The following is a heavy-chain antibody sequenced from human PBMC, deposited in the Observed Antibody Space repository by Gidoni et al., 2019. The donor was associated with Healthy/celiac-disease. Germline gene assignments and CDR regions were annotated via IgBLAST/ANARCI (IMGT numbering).Heavy chain of an antibody. CDR2: INPSGGST. Sequence: QVQLVQSGAEVKKPGASVQVSCKASGYTYTSHYMHWVRQAPGQGLEWMGIINPSGGSTSYAQKFQGRVTMTRDTSTSTVYMELSSLRSEDTAVYYCARELRQQLADAFDIWGQGTMVTVSS. V-gene: IGHV1-46*01. CDR1: GYTYTSHY. J-gene: IGHJ3*02. CDR3: ARELRQQLADAFDI. D-gene: IGHD6-13*01.